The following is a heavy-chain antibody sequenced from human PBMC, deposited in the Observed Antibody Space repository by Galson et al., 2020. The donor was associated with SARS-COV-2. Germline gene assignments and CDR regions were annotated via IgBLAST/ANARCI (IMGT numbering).Heavy chain of an antibody. Sequence: GSLRLSCAASGFTVSTNYMNWVRQAPGKGLEWVSVIYNSGETNYADSVKGRFTISRDNSKNTVDLQMKSLRGEDTAVYYCARGIITTIYYFFYYMDVWGKGTTVTVSS. CDR3: ARGIITTIYYFFYYMDV. V-gene: IGHV3-53*01. CDR1: GFTVSTNY. J-gene: IGHJ6*03. D-gene: IGHD3-16*02. CDR2: IYNSGET.